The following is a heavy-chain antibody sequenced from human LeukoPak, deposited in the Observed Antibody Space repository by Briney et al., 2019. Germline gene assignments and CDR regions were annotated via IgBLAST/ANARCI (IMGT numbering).Heavy chain of an antibody. D-gene: IGHD3-22*01. V-gene: IGHV3-23*01. Sequence: GGSLRLSCAASGFTFSSYSMNWVRQAPGKGLEWVSSINASGGSTYYADSVKGRFTISRDNSKNTLYLQMNSLRAEDTAVYYCARDFYAGYDSSGYSYYYYYMDVWGKGTTVTVSS. CDR3: ARDFYAGYDSSGYSYYYYYMDV. J-gene: IGHJ6*03. CDR1: GFTFSSYS. CDR2: INASGGST.